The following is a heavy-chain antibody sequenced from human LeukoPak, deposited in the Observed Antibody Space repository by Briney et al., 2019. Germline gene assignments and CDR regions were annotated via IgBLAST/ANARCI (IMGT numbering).Heavy chain of an antibody. V-gene: IGHV3-13*01. CDR1: GFTLSNFA. J-gene: IGHJ4*02. CDR2: IGTAGDT. D-gene: IGHD3-10*01. Sequence: GGSLRLSCAASGFTLSNFAMHWVRQATGKGLEWVSAIGTAGDTFYPGSVKGRFTISRENAKNSLYLQMNNLRAEDTAVYYCAVGDPSGYWGQGTLVTVSS. CDR3: AVGDPSGY.